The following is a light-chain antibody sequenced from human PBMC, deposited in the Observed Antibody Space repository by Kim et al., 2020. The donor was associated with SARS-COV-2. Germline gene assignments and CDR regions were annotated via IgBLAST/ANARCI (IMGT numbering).Light chain of an antibody. CDR2: KAS. CDR3: QQYVTYPYT. V-gene: IGKV1-5*03. Sequence: DIQMTQSPSTLSASVGDRVTITCRASQSIRSWLAWYQQKPGKAPKVLISKASTLETGVPSRFSGSGSGTEFTLTIGSLQPDDFAAYYCQQYVTYPYTFGQGTKVDIK. CDR1: QSIRSW. J-gene: IGKJ2*01.